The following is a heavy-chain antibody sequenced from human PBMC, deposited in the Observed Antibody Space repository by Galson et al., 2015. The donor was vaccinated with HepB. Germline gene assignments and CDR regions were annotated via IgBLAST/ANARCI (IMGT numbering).Heavy chain of an antibody. D-gene: IGHD1-1*01. V-gene: IGHV3-11*06. J-gene: IGHJ6*02. CDR3: ACQGGTTLYGMDV. CDR1: GFTFSDYY. CDR2: ISSSSSYT. Sequence: SLRLSCAASGFTFSDYYMSWIRQAPGKGLEWVSYISSSSSYTNYADSVKGRFTISRDNAKNSLYLQMNSLRAEDTAVYYCACQGGTTLYGMDVWGQGTTVTVSS.